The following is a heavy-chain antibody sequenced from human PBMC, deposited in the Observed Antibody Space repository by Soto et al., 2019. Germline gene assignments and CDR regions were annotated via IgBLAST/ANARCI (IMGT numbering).Heavy chain of an antibody. J-gene: IGHJ5*02. D-gene: IGHD2-2*01. V-gene: IGHV4-31*03. Sequence: QVQLQESGPGLVKPSQTLSLTCTVSGGSISSGGYYWSWIRQHPGQGLEWIGYIYYSGSTYYNPSLKSRVTISVDTSKNQFSLKLSSVTAADTAVYYCARVEGDCSSTSCYAFWFDPWGQGTLVTVSS. CDR2: IYYSGST. CDR1: GGSISSGGYY. CDR3: ARVEGDCSSTSCYAFWFDP.